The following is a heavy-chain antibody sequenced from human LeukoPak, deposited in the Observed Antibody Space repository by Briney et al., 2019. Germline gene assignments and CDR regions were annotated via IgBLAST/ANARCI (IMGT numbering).Heavy chain of an antibody. CDR3: AKDLGAAAGDDC. V-gene: IGHV3-23*01. Sequence: GGSLRLSCVASGFTFRSYAMSWVRQAPEKGLEWVSGIGDSGDNTYYADSVKGRFTISRDNSKNTLYLQMNSLRAEDTAVYYCAKDLGAAAGDDCWGQGTLVTVSS. CDR2: IGDSGDNT. J-gene: IGHJ4*02. D-gene: IGHD6-13*01. CDR1: GFTFRSYA.